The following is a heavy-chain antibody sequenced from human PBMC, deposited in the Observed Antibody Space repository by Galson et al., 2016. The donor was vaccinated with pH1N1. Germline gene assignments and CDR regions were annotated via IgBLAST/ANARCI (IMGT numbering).Heavy chain of an antibody. Sequence: SVKVSCKASGGPLSSYATGWVRQAPGQGPEWMGGIMPIFGTTKYEQKFQGRVTITADEMSGPAYMELSGLTSMDTAVYYCVRSTGYNKVNGPFDVWGQGTLVIVSS. CDR3: VRSTGYNKVNGPFDV. J-gene: IGHJ3*01. CDR1: GGPLSSYA. CDR2: IMPIFGTT. V-gene: IGHV1-69*13. D-gene: IGHD1-14*01.